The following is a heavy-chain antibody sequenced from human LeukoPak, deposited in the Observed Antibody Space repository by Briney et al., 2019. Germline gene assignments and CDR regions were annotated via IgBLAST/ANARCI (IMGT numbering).Heavy chain of an antibody. CDR3: ARRSDTGVVPHHSYYCFDV. V-gene: IGHV1-69*10. J-gene: IGHJ6*02. D-gene: IGHD5-18*01. CDR2: IIPVLNIA. CDR1: GYTFTGYY. Sequence: ASVKVSCKASGYTFTGYYIHWVRQAPGQGLEWVGRIIPVLNIANYAQRFQGRVTITADKSTNTAYMELSSLRSEDTATYYCARRSDTGVVPHHSYYCFDVWGQGTAVTVSS.